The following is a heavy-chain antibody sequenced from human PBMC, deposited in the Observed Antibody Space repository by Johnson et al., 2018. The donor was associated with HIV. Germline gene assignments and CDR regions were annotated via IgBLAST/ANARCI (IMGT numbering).Heavy chain of an antibody. Sequence: QMQLVESGGGVVRPGGSLRLSCAASGFTFSSYAMHWVRQAPGKGLEWVAVISYVGSNKDYADSVKGRFTVSRDNAKNSLYLQMNSLRAEDTAMYYCARADGSYYDRASWAFDIWGQGTMVTVSS. CDR2: ISYVGSNK. J-gene: IGHJ3*02. CDR1: GFTFSSYA. V-gene: IGHV3-30-3*01. CDR3: ARADGSYYDRASWAFDI. D-gene: IGHD1-26*01.